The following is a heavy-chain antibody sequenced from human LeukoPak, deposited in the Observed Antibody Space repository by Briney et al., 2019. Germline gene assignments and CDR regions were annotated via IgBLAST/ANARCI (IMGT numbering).Heavy chain of an antibody. Sequence: GGSLRLSSAASGFTSSSYAMHWVRQGPGQGLVWVAHISYDGSTKQYADSVKGRFTITRDNSTITLYLQMNSLRAEDTAVYYCARDSARRDGYNFDYWGQGTLVTVSS. CDR1: GFTSSSYA. D-gene: IGHD5-24*01. V-gene: IGHV3-30*04. J-gene: IGHJ4*02. CDR2: ISYDGSTK. CDR3: ARDSARRDGYNFDY.